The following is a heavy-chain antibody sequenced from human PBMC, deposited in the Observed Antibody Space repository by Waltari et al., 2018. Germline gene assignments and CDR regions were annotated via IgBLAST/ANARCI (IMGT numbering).Heavy chain of an antibody. CDR3: ARSNSSSWYEVNYFDY. J-gene: IGHJ4*02. CDR1: GYSFTSYW. Sequence: EVQLVQSGAEVKKPGESLKISCKGSGYSFTSYWIGWVRQMPGKGLEWMGIIYPGDSDTRYSPSFQGQVTISADKSISTAYLQWSSLKASDTAMYYCARSNSSSWYEVNYFDYWGQGTLVTVSS. D-gene: IGHD6-13*01. V-gene: IGHV5-51*03. CDR2: IYPGDSDT.